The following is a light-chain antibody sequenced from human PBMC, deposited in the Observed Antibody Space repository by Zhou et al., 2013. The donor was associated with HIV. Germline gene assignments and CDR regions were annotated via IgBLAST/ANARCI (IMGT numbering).Light chain of an antibody. V-gene: IGKV1-27*01. J-gene: IGKJ3*01. CDR1: QDITNY. CDR3: QKYNSAPPFT. Sequence: DIQMTQSPSSLSASVGDRVSITCQASQDITNYLNWYQQKPGKPPKLLIYDASNLQPGVPSRFSGSGSGREFTLTISSLQPEDVATYYCQKYNSAPPFTFGPGTKVDIK. CDR2: DAS.